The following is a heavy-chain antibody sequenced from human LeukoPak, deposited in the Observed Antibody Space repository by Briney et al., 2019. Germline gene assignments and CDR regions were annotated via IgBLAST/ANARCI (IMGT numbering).Heavy chain of an antibody. J-gene: IGHJ5*02. CDR1: GYSISSGYY. CDR3: ARAYSNWFDP. CDR2: IYHSGST. D-gene: IGHD4-11*01. V-gene: IGHV4-38-2*01. Sequence: SETLSLTCAVSGYSISSGYYWGWIRQPPGKGLEWLGSIYHSGSTYNNPSLKSRVTMSVDTSKNQSSLKLTSVTAADTAVYYCARAYSNWFDPWGQGTLVTVSS.